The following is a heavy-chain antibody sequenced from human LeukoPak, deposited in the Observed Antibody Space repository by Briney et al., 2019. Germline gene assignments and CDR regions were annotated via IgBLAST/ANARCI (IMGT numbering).Heavy chain of an antibody. CDR3: ARVREGPTTALGY. D-gene: IGHD1-26*01. Sequence: ASVKVSCKASGYTFTNYGISWVRQAPGQGLEWMGWISAYNGNTNYVQKLQGRVTMTTDTSTSTAYMELRSLRSEDTAVYYCARVREGPTTALGYWGQGTLVTVSS. V-gene: IGHV1-18*01. CDR2: ISAYNGNT. CDR1: GYTFTNYG. J-gene: IGHJ4*02.